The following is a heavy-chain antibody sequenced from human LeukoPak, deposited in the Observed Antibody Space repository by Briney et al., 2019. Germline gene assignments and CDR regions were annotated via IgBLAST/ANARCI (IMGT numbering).Heavy chain of an antibody. CDR1: GGSVSSYY. CDR2: IYYSGST. Sequence: SETLSLTCTVSGGSVSSYYWSWIRQPPGKGLEWIGYIYYSGSTNYNPSLKSRVTISVDTSKNQFSLKLSSVTAADTAVYYCARGYSLDYWGQGTLVTVSS. CDR3: ARGYSLDY. V-gene: IGHV4-59*02. J-gene: IGHJ4*02. D-gene: IGHD5-18*01.